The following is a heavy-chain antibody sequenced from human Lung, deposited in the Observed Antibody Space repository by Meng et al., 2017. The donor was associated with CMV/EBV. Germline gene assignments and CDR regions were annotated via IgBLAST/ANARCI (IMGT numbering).Heavy chain of an antibody. J-gene: IGHJ6*02. CDR2: INHSGST. D-gene: IGHD3-3*01. CDR3: ARGRGFWNGSRYYYYGMDV. Sequence: GSLRLSCAVYGGSFSGYYWSWIRQPPGKGLEWIGEINHSGSTKYNPSLKSRVTISVDTSKNQFSLKLSSVTAADTAVYYCARGRGFWNGSRYYYYGMDVWGQGTTVTVSS. CDR1: GGSFSGYY. V-gene: IGHV4-34*01.